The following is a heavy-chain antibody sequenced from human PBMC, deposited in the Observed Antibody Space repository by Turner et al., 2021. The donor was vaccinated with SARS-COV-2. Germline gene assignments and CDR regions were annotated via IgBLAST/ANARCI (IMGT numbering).Heavy chain of an antibody. J-gene: IGHJ4*02. CDR2: SSSSSSDI. Sequence: EVEVVGSGGGWVHPGWSLSLSCPASGFTFSNYMRNWVGQAPGKGLEWVSYSSSSSSDITYADSVKGRFTISRDNAKNSLYLQMNSLRAEDTAVYYCAGIGTTMVRGWGQGTLVTVSS. V-gene: IGHV3-48*01. CDR3: AGIGTTMVRG. CDR1: GFTFSNYM. D-gene: IGHD3-10*01.